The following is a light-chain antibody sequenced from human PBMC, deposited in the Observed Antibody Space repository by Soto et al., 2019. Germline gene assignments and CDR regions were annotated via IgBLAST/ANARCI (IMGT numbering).Light chain of an antibody. CDR3: CSYTSSITYV. CDR2: GVT. V-gene: IGLV2-14*01. J-gene: IGLJ1*01. Sequence: QSALTQPASVSGSPGQSITISCTGTSSDVGGHNHVSWFQQHPGKVPKLIIYGVTNRPSDISNRFSGPKSGNTASLTISGLQAEDEADYHCCSYTSSITYVFATGTKLTVL. CDR1: SSDVGGHNH.